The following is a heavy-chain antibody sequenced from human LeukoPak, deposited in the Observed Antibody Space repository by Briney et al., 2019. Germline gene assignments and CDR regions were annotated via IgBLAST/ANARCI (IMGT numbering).Heavy chain of an antibody. CDR1: GYAFTGYY. CDR3: ARGLVSGYEAQIDY. Sequence: ASVKVSCKASGYAFTGYYMHWVRQAPGQGLEWMGWINPNSGGTNYAQTFQGRVTMTRDTSISTAYMELSRLRSDDTAMYYCARGLVSGYEAQIDYWGQGTLVTVSS. V-gene: IGHV1-2*02. CDR2: INPNSGGT. D-gene: IGHD5-12*01. J-gene: IGHJ4*02.